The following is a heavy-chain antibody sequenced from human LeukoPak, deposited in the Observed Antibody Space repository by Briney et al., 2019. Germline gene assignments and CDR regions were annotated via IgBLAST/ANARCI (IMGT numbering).Heavy chain of an antibody. CDR3: ARLLGDWDYFDY. J-gene: IGHJ4*02. V-gene: IGHV4-59*08. Sequence: SETLSLTCTVSGGSISSYYWSWIRQPPGKGLEWVGYIYYSGSTNYNPSLKSRVTISVDTSKNQFSLKLSSVTAADTAVYYCARLLGDWDYFDYWGQGTLVTVSS. CDR2: IYYSGST. D-gene: IGHD2-21*01. CDR1: GGSISSYY.